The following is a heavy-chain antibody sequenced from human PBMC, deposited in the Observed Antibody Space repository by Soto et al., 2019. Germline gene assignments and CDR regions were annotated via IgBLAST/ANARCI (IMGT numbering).Heavy chain of an antibody. D-gene: IGHD6-13*01. CDR3: ARGYSSSWLVGYYYYYMDV. V-gene: IGHV4-59*08. CDR2: IYYSGST. CDR1: GGSISSYY. J-gene: IGHJ6*03. Sequence: SETLSLTCTVSGGSISSYYWSWIRQPPGKGLEWIGYIYYSGSTNYNPSLKSRVTISVDTSKNQFSPKLSSVTAADTAVYYCARGYSSSWLVGYYYYYMDVWGKGTTVTVSS.